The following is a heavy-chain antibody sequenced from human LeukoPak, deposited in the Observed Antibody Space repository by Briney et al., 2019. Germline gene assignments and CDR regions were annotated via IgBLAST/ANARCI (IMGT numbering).Heavy chain of an antibody. J-gene: IGHJ6*02. Sequence: PSETLSLTCTVSGGSISSYYWSWIRQPPGKGLEWIGYIYYSGSTNYNPSLKSRVIISVDTSKNQFSLKLSSVTAADTAVYYCSRSSGYYLYYYYYGMDVWGQGTTVTVSS. V-gene: IGHV4-59*01. CDR2: IYYSGST. CDR1: GGSISSYY. CDR3: SRSSGYYLYYYYYGMDV. D-gene: IGHD3-22*01.